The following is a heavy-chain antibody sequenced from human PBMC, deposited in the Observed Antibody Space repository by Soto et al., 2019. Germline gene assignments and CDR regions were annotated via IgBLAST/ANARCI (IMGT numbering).Heavy chain of an antibody. CDR3: ARVPRDFCGRECSYDN. V-gene: IGHV3-13*01. J-gene: IGHJ4*02. Sequence: GGSLRLSCAASGFIFSSYDMHWVRQATEKNLEWVSSIDTAGDTYYPGSVKGRFTISRENAKNSLYLQMNSLRAGDTAVYYCARVPRDFCGRECSYDNWGQGTQVTVSS. CDR1: GFIFSSYD. CDR2: IDTAGDT. D-gene: IGHD2-21*01.